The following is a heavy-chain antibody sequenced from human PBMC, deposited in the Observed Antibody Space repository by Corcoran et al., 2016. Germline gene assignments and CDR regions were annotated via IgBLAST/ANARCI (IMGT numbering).Heavy chain of an antibody. Sequence: QVQLVQSGAEVKKPGASVKVSCKASGYTFTGYYMHWVRQAPGQGLEWMGWINPDSGGTNYAQKFQGRVTMTRDTSINTAYMELSWLRAADTAVYYGTRGVLLWFGELSGYWGQGTLVTVSS. J-gene: IGHJ4*02. D-gene: IGHD3-10*01. CDR1: GYTFTGYY. CDR3: TRGVLLWFGELSGY. V-gene: IGHV1-2*02. CDR2: INPDSGGT.